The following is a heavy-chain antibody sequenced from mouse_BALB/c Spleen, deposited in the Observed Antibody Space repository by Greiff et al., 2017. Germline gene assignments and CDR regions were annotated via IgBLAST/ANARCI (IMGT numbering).Heavy chain of an antibody. Sequence: EVQLVESGGGLVQPGGSRKLSCAASGFTFSSFGMHWVRQAPEKGLEWVAYISSGSSTIYYADTVKGRFTISRDNPKNTLFLQMTSLRSEDTAMYYCARSGDHDYDVDYWGQGTTLTVSS. J-gene: IGHJ2*01. CDR2: ISSGSSTI. D-gene: IGHD2-4*01. V-gene: IGHV5-17*02. CDR1: GFTFSSFG. CDR3: ARSGDHDYDVDY.